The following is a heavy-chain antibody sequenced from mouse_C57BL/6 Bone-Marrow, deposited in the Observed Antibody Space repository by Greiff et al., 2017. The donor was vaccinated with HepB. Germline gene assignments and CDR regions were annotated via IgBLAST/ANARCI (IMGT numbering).Heavy chain of an antibody. D-gene: IGHD2-10*01. CDR3: TPYYGKEAWFAY. J-gene: IGHJ3*01. V-gene: IGHV14-1*01. CDR2: IDPEDGDT. CDR1: GFNIKDYY. Sequence: VQLQQSGAELVRPGASVKLSCTASGFNIKDYYMHWVKQRPEQGLEWIGRIDPEDGDTEYAPKFQGKATMTADTSSNTAYLQLSSLTSEDTAVYYCTPYYGKEAWFAYWGPGTLVTVSA.